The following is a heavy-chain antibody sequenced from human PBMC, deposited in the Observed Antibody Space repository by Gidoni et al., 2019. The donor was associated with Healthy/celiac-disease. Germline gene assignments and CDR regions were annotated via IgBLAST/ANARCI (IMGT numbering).Heavy chain of an antibody. CDR3: ARVPLAAAGTSWFDP. CDR1: GYTFTSYG. CDR2: IRAYNGNT. J-gene: IGHJ5*02. Sequence: QVQLVQSGAEVKKPGASVKFTCKASGYTFTSYGISWVIQSPGQGLEWMGWIRAYNGNTTYSQKLQGRVTMTTYTSTSPAYMELRSLRFDDTAVYYCARVPLAAAGTSWFDPWGQGTLVTVSS. V-gene: IGHV1-18*04. D-gene: IGHD6-13*01.